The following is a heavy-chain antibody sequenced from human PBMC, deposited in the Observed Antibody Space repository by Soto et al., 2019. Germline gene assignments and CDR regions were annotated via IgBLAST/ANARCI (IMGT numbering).Heavy chain of an antibody. CDR2: IYAGDSDT. CDR3: ARTAAAGKYYYGVDV. V-gene: IGHV5-51*01. CDR1: GYTFTYYW. J-gene: IGHJ6*02. D-gene: IGHD6-13*01. Sequence: GASLKICCKGSGYTFTYYWIAWVRQMPGQGLEWMGLIYAGDSDTKYSPSFQGQVTVSADKSISTAYLQWSSLKASDTAMYYCARTAAAGKYYYGVDVWGQGTTVTVSS.